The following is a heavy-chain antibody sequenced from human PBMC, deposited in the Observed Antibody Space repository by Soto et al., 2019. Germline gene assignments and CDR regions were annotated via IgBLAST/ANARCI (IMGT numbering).Heavy chain of an antibody. D-gene: IGHD3-16*01. J-gene: IGHJ4*02. Sequence: QLQLKESGPGPVKPSETLSLTCSVSGGPIRSSSHYWGWIRQSPGTGLEWIGSIDESGTTYYNPSLQSRVTVSVDTSKNQFSLKVISVTGADTAIYYCAREGGDVDYWGQGTLVTVSS. CDR3: AREGGDVDY. CDR2: IDESGTT. V-gene: IGHV4-39*02. CDR1: GGPIRSSSHY.